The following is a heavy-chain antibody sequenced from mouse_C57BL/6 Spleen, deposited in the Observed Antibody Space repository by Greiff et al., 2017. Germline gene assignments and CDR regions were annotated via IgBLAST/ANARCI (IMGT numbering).Heavy chain of an antibody. V-gene: IGHV1-15*01. D-gene: IGHD1-1*01. Sequence: VQLVESGAELVRPGASVTLSCKASGYTFTDYEMHWVKQTPVHGLEWIGAIDPETGGTAYNQKFKGKAILTADKSSSTAYMELRSLTSEDSAVYYCTRYYGSSPWFAYWGQGTLVTVSA. CDR1: GYTFTDYE. J-gene: IGHJ3*01. CDR3: TRYYGSSPWFAY. CDR2: IDPETGGT.